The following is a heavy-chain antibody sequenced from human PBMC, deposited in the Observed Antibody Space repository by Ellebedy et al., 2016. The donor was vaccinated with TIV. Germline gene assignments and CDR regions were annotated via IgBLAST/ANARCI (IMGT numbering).Heavy chain of an antibody. CDR2: ISAYNGNA. V-gene: IGHV1-18*01. D-gene: IGHD3-10*01. J-gene: IGHJ1*01. CDR1: GYTFTSYG. CDR3: ARAIGETITIAEYFQH. Sequence: AASVKVSCKASGYTFTSYGISWVRRAPGQGLEWMAWISAYNGNAFYSLKFQDRVTVARDTSRSTAYMELRSLRSDDTAVYYCARAIGETITIAEYFQHWGQGTLVTVSS.